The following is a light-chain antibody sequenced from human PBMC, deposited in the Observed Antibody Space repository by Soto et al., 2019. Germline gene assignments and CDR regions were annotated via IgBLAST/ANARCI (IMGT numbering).Light chain of an antibody. V-gene: IGKV1-39*01. CDR2: AAS. CDR3: QQSYNTPWT. CDR1: QSISSY. Sequence: DIPMTQSPSSLSASVGDRVTITCRASQSISSYLNWYQQKPGIAPKLLIYAASSLQSGVPSRFSGSGSGTDFTLTISSLQPEDFATYSCQQSYNTPWTFGQGTTVEIK. J-gene: IGKJ1*01.